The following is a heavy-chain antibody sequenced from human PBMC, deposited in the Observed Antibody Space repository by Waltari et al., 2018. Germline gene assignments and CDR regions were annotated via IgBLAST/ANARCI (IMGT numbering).Heavy chain of an antibody. CDR3: AKDGCSTTSCYIPPKF. CDR1: GFTFSNFA. V-gene: IGHV3-30*18. Sequence: QVQLVESGGGVVQPGRSLRLSCAASGFTFSNFAMHWFRQAPGKGLEWVAIISYDGSNKYYADSIKGRFTISRDTSKNTLYLQMNNLRAEDTAVYYCAKDGCSTTSCYIPPKFWGQGTLVTVSS. J-gene: IGHJ4*02. D-gene: IGHD2-2*02. CDR2: ISYDGSNK.